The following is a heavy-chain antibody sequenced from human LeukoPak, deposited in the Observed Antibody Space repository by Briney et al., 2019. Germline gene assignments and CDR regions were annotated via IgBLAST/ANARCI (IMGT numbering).Heavy chain of an antibody. Sequence: SETLSLTCAVYGGSFSGYYWSWIRQPPGKGLEWIGEINHSGSTNYNPSPKSRVTISVDTSKNQFSLKLSSATAADTAVYYCARYRYYDSSGYYWDYFDYWGQGTLVTVSS. J-gene: IGHJ4*02. CDR2: INHSGST. CDR3: ARYRYYDSSGYYWDYFDY. V-gene: IGHV4-34*01. CDR1: GGSFSGYY. D-gene: IGHD3-22*01.